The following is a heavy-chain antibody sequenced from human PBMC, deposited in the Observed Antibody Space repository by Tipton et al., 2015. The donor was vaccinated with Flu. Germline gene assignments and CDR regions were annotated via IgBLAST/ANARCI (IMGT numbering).Heavy chain of an antibody. V-gene: IGHV4-61*02. CDR1: GGSISSGSYY. CDR3: AGNLGYYGH. Sequence: LSCTVSGGSISSGSYYWSWIRQPAGEGLEWIRRIYTSGSVNYNPSLKSRVTISVDTSKNQFSLKLSSVTAADTAVYYCAGNLGYYGHWGQGTLVTVSS. CDR2: IYTSGSV. D-gene: IGHD1-26*01. J-gene: IGHJ4*02.